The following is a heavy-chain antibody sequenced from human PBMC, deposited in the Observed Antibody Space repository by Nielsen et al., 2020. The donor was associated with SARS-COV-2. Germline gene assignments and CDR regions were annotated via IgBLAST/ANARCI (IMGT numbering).Heavy chain of an antibody. Sequence: GESLKISCAASGFTFNSYEMNWVRQAPGKGLEWVSYISSSGSTIYYADSVKGRFTISRDNAKKSLYLQMNSLRAEDTAVYYCARDYHWDGYNSGVDYWGQGTLVTVSS. V-gene: IGHV3-48*03. J-gene: IGHJ4*02. CDR1: GFTFNSYE. D-gene: IGHD5-24*01. CDR3: ARDYHWDGYNSGVDY. CDR2: ISSSGSTI.